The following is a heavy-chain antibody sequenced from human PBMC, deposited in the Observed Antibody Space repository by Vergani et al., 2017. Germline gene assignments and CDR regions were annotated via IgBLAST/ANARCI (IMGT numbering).Heavy chain of an antibody. CDR1: GFTFSSYA. J-gene: IGHJ4*02. Sequence: EVQLLESGGGLVQPGGSLRLSCAASGFTFSSYAMSWVRQAPGKWLEWVSAISGSGGSTYYADTVKGRFTLSRDNSKNTLYLQMNSLRADDTAVYYCAKCAPSIPVAGDWGQGTLVAVSS. CDR3: AKCAPSIPVAGD. V-gene: IGHV3-23*01. CDR2: ISGSGGST. D-gene: IGHD6-19*01.